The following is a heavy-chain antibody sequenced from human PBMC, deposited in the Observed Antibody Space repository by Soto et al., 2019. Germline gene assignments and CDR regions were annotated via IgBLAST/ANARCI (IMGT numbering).Heavy chain of an antibody. Sequence: EVQLVESGGGLVQPGGSLRLSCAASAFTFRNYWMSWVRQAPGKGLECVAKIKEDGSEKYYVDSVKGRFTISRENAKNSVYLKMSSLTVEDTAMYYCARASCGTSGALDFWGQGTLVTVSS. CDR3: ARASCGTSGALDF. CDR2: IKEDGSEK. V-gene: IGHV3-7*04. D-gene: IGHD2-15*01. J-gene: IGHJ4*02. CDR1: AFTFRNYW.